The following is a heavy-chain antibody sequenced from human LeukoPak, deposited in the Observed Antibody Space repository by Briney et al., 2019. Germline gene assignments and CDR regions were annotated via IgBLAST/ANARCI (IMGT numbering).Heavy chain of an antibody. CDR3: AKATFTVTTGCGY. CDR2: ISGSGGST. J-gene: IGHJ4*02. V-gene: IGHV3-23*01. CDR1: GFXXXSYA. Sequence: SGFXXXSYAMSWVRQAPGKGLEWVSAISGSGGSTYYADSVKGRFTISSDNSKNTLYLQMNSLRAEDTAVYYCAKATFTVTTGCGYWGQGTLVTVSS. D-gene: IGHD4-17*01.